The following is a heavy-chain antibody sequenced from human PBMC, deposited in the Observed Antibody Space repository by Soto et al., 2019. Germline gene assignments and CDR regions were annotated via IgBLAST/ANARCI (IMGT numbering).Heavy chain of an antibody. Sequence: SETLSLTCTVSGGSVSSGSYYWSWIRQPPGKGLEWIGYTYYSGSTNYNPSLKSRVTISVDTSKNQFSLKLSSVTAADTAVYYCARATGPSVMWGQGTLVTVSS. V-gene: IGHV4-61*01. CDR2: TYYSGST. CDR3: ARATGPSVM. D-gene: IGHD2-21*01. J-gene: IGHJ4*02. CDR1: GGSVSSGSYY.